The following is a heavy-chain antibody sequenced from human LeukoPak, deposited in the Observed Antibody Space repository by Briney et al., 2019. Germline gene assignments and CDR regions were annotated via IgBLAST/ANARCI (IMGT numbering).Heavy chain of an antibody. D-gene: IGHD5-18*01. V-gene: IGHV1-3*01. CDR3: AREWTTAMVSFDY. CDR2: INAGNGNT. J-gene: IGHJ4*02. Sequence: GASVKVSCKASGYTFTSYAMHWVRQAPGQRLEWMGWINAGNGNTKYSQKFQGRVTVTRDTSASTAYMELSSLRSEDTAVYYCAREWTTAMVSFDYWGQGTLVTVSS. CDR1: GYTFTSYA.